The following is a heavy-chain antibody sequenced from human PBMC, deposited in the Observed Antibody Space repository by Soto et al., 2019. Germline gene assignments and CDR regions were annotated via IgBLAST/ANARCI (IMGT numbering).Heavy chain of an antibody. CDR1: GFTFSSYG. D-gene: IGHD5-18*01. CDR3: ASGIHLSTQAFDY. Sequence: EVQLVESGGGLVQPGGSLRLSCAASGFTFSSYGMHWVRQAPGKGLVWVSRSSSGGSSTSYADSVKGRFTISRDNAKNTLYLQMNSPRSEDTAVYYCASGIHLSTQAFDYWGQGTLVSVSS. V-gene: IGHV3-74*01. CDR2: SSSGGSST. J-gene: IGHJ4*02.